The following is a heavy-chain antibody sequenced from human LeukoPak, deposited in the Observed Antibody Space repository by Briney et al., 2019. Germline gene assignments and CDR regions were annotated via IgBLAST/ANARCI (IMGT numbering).Heavy chain of an antibody. CDR1: GGSISHYY. V-gene: IGHV4-59*12. D-gene: IGHD6-13*01. CDR2: IYQNGNT. J-gene: IGHJ4*02. CDR3: GRGGIAAAASGIDY. Sequence: SETPSLTCTVSGGSISHYYWSWIRQPPGKGLEWIGYIYQNGNTYYNPSLKSRVTISVDRSKNQFSLNLSSVTAADTAVYYCGRGGIAAAASGIDYWGQGTLVAVSS.